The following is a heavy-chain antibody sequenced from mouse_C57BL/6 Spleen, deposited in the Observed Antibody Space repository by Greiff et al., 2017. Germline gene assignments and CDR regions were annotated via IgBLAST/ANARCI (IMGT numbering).Heavy chain of an antibody. Sequence: EVNVVESGGGLVKPGGSLKLSCAASGFTFSDYGMHWVRQAPEKGLEWVAYISSGSSTIYYADTVKGRFTISRDNAKNTLFLQMTSLRSEDTAMYYCAITNWDIAMDYWGQGTSVTVSS. V-gene: IGHV5-17*01. CDR1: GFTFSDYG. CDR2: ISSGSSTI. D-gene: IGHD4-1*01. J-gene: IGHJ4*01. CDR3: AITNWDIAMDY.